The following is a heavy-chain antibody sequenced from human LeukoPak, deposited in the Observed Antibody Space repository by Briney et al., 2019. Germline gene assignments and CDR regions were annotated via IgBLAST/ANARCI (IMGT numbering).Heavy chain of an antibody. J-gene: IGHJ6*02. CDR3: ARGRLRYFDWLCGMDV. D-gene: IGHD3-9*01. Sequence: ASVKVSCKASGYTFTSYGISWVRQAPGQGLEWMGWISAYNGNTNYAQKLQGRVTMTTDTSTSTAYMELRSLRSDDTAVYYCARGRLRYFDWLCGMDVWGQGTTVTVPS. CDR1: GYTFTSYG. V-gene: IGHV1-18*01. CDR2: ISAYNGNT.